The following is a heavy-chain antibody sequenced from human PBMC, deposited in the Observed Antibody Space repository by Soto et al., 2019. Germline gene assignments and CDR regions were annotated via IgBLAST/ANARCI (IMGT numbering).Heavy chain of an antibody. J-gene: IGHJ3*02. D-gene: IGHD1-1*01. V-gene: IGHV1-69*13. CDR1: GGTSSSYA. Sequence: ASVKVSCKASGGTSSSYAISWVRQAPGQGLEWMGGIIPIFGTANYAQKFQGRVTITADESTSTAYMELSSLRSEDTAVYYCAREGELDPTEPFDAFDIWGQGTMVTVSS. CDR2: IIPIFGTA. CDR3: AREGELDPTEPFDAFDI.